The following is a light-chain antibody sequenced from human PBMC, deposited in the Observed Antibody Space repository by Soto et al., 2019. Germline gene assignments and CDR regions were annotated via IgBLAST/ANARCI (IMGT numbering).Light chain of an antibody. Sequence: DIQMTQSPSTLSASVGDRVTITCRASQSISSWLAWYQQKPGKAPKLLIYKAPSLESGVPSRFSGSGSGTEFTLTISSLQPDDFATYYCQQYNSLWTFDQGTKVEIK. V-gene: IGKV1-5*03. J-gene: IGKJ1*01. CDR1: QSISSW. CDR2: KAP. CDR3: QQYNSLWT.